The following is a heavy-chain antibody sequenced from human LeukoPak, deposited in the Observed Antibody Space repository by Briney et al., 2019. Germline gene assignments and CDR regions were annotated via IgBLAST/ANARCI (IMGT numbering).Heavy chain of an antibody. J-gene: IGHJ3*02. Sequence: GGSLRLSCAASGFTFSSYSMNWVRQAPGKGLEWVSSISSSSSYIYYADSVKGRFTISRDNAKNSLYLQMNSLRAEDTAVYYCTLLTYYYDSSGPGAFDIWGQGTMVTVSS. CDR1: GFTFSSYS. V-gene: IGHV3-21*01. D-gene: IGHD3-22*01. CDR3: TLLTYYYDSSGPGAFDI. CDR2: ISSSSSYI.